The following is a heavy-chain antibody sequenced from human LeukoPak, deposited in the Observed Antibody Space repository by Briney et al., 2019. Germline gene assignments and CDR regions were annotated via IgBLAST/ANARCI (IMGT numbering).Heavy chain of an antibody. CDR2: IWYDGSNK. V-gene: IGHV3-33*01. J-gene: IGHJ4*02. CDR1: GFTFSSYG. D-gene: IGHD3-10*01. Sequence: GGSLRLSCAASGFTFSSYGMHWVRQAPGKGLESEAVIWYDGSNKYYADSVKGRFTISRDNSKNTLYLQMNSLRAEDTAVYYCATCYGSGSYYNGLTFGYWGQGTLVTVSS. CDR3: ATCYGSGSYYNGLTFGY.